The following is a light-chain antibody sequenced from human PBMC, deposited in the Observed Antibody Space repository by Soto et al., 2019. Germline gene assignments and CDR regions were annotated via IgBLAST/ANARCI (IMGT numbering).Light chain of an antibody. CDR3: AAWDDFYV. Sequence: QSLLTQPPSASGTPGQRVTISCSGSSSNIGSNTVNWYQQLPGTAPKLLIYSNNQRPSGVPDRFSGSKSGTSASLAISGLQSEDEADYYCAAWDDFYVFGTGTKVTV. CDR1: SSNIGSNT. CDR2: SNN. J-gene: IGLJ1*01. V-gene: IGLV1-44*01.